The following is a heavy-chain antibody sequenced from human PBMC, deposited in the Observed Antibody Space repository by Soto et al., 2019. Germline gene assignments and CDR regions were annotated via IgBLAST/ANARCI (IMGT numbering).Heavy chain of an antibody. CDR2: IYPGDSDI. Sequence: PGESLKISCEGSGYNFTTYWIGWVRQMPGKGLEWMGIIYPGDSDIRYSPSFQGQVTISADKSITTAYLQWSSLKASDTAMYYCARRSAGMDVWGQGTTVTVSS. J-gene: IGHJ6*02. V-gene: IGHV5-51*01. CDR1: GYNFTTYW. CDR3: ARRSAGMDV.